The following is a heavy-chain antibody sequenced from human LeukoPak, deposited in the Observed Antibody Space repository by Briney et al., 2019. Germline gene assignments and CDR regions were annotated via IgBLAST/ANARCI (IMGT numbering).Heavy chain of an antibody. V-gene: IGHV3-21*01. D-gene: IGHD3-3*01. CDR2: ISSSSSYI. CDR1: GFTFSSYS. CDR3: ARDAFAPTIFGVVTRREIDY. J-gene: IGHJ4*02. Sequence: GGSLRLSCAASGFTFSSYSMNWVRQAPGKGLEWVSSISSSSSYIYYADSVKGRFTISRDNAKNSLYLQMNSLRAEDTAVHYCARDAFAPTIFGVVTRREIDYWGQGTLVTVSS.